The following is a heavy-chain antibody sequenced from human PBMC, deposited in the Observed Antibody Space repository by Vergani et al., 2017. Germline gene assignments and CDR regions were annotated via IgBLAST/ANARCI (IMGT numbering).Heavy chain of an antibody. CDR1: ESSFTSYW. V-gene: IGHV5-10-1*01. D-gene: IGHD3-10*01. J-gene: IGHJ6*02. CDR3: ARRQIWFGELSDKNYYYYGMDV. Sequence: EVQLVQSGAEVKKPGESLRISCKGSESSFTSYWTSWVRQIPGKGLEWMGRIVPSDSYTNYSPPFQGHVTIPADKSISTAYLQWSSLKASDTAMYYCARRQIWFGELSDKNYYYYGMDVWGQGTTVTVSS. CDR2: IVPSDSYT.